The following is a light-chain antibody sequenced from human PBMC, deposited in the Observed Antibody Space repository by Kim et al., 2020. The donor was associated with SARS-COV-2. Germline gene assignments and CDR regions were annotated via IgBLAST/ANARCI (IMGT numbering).Light chain of an antibody. J-gene: IGLJ3*02. CDR1: KLGDKH. Sequence: SYELTQPPSVSVSPGQTASITCSGHKLGDKHAYWYQQKPGQYPVLVIYQDTKRPSGIPERFSGSNSGNTVTLTISGTQSMDEADYYCQAWDSSTAVFGGGTQLTVL. CDR2: QDT. V-gene: IGLV3-1*01. CDR3: QAWDSSTAV.